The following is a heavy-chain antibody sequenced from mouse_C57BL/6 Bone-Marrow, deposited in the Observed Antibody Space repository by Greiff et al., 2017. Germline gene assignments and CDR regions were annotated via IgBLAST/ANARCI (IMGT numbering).Heavy chain of an antibody. CDR1: GFNIKDDY. Sequence: VQLQQSGAELVRPGASVKLSCTASGFNIKDDYMHWVKQRPEQGLEWIGWIDPENGYTEYASKFQGKATITVDTSSNTAYLQLSSLTSEDTAVYYCTRIAYWGRGTVVTVSA. J-gene: IGHJ3*01. CDR2: IDPENGYT. CDR3: TRIAY. V-gene: IGHV14-4*01.